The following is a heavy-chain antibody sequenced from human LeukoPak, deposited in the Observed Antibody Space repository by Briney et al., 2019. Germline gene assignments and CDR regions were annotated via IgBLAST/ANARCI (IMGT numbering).Heavy chain of an antibody. CDR3: ASAVMYRYYYYYGLDV. CDR1: GYSFTGYF. CDR2: IDPNNGGT. J-gene: IGHJ6*02. Sequence: GASVKVSCKAPGYSFTGYFIHWVRQAPGQGLEWMGRIDPNNGGTSYAQKFQGRVTVTRDTSITTAYMEITSLRSDDTAVYYCASAVMYRYYYYYGLDVWGQGTTVTVSS. D-gene: IGHD1-1*01. V-gene: IGHV1-2*06.